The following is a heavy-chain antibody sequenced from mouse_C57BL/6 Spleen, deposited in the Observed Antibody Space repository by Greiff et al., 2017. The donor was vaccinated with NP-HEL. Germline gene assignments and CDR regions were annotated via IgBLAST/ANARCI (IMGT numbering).Heavy chain of an antibody. CDR3: ARDRDGKETGDYAMDY. J-gene: IGHJ4*01. CDR1: GFTFSSYA. V-gene: IGHV5-4*01. Sequence: EVQVVESGGGLVKPGGSLKLSCAASGFTFSSYAMSWVRQTPEKRLEWVATISDGGSYTYYPDNVKGRFTISRDNAKNNLYLQMSHLKSEDTAMYYCARDRDGKETGDYAMDYWGQGTSVTVSS. CDR2: ISDGGSYT. D-gene: IGHD4-1*01.